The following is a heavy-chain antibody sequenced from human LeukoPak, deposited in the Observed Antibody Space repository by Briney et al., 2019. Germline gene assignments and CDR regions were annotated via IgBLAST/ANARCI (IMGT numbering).Heavy chain of an antibody. CDR3: ARPLAFGGVIVSPASY. CDR1: GFTFSSYS. D-gene: IGHD3-16*02. Sequence: GGSLRLSCAASGFTFSSYSMNWVRQAPGKGLEWVSSISSSSSYIYYADSVKGRFTISRDNAKNSLYLQMSSLRAEDTAVYYCARPLAFGGVIVSPASYWGQGTLVTVSS. V-gene: IGHV3-21*01. CDR2: ISSSSSYI. J-gene: IGHJ4*02.